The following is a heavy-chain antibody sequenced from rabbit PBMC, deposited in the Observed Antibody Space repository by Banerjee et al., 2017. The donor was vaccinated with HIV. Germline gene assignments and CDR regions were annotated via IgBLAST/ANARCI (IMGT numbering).Heavy chain of an antibody. CDR2: IYTSSGST. CDR3: AVGYGGYAWTRLDL. V-gene: IGHV1S45*01. CDR1: GFSFSNNYV. J-gene: IGHJ3*01. Sequence: QEQLVESGGGLVKPEGSLTLTCTASGFSFSNNYVMCWVRQAPGKGLEWIGCIYTSSGSTWYASWAKGRFTISKTSSTTVTLQMTSLTAADTATYFCAVGYGGYAWTRLDLWGPGTLVTVS. D-gene: IGHD6-1*01.